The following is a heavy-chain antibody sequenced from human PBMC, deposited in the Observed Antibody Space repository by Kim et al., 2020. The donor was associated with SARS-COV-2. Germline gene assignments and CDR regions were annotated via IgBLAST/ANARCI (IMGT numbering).Heavy chain of an antibody. CDR1: GFTFSSYA. J-gene: IGHJ6*02. Sequence: GGSLRLSCAASGFTFSSYAMSWVRQAPGKGLEWVSAISGSGGSTYYADSVKGRFTISRDNSKNTLYLQMNSLRAEDTAVYYCAKDRGAAGNYYYYGMDVWGQGTTVTVSS. V-gene: IGHV3-23*01. CDR3: AKDRGAAGNYYYYGMDV. D-gene: IGHD6-13*01. CDR2: ISGSGGST.